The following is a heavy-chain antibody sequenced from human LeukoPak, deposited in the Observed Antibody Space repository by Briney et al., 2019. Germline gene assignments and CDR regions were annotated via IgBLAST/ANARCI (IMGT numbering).Heavy chain of an antibody. J-gene: IGHJ5*02. CDR3: ALYDFWSGYGGS. CDR2: INSDGSST. D-gene: IGHD3-3*01. V-gene: IGHV3-74*01. CDR1: GFTFSSYW. Sequence: PGGSLRLSCAASGFTFSSYWMHWVRQAPGKGLVWVSRINSDGSSTNYADFVKGRFTISRDNAKNTLYLQMNSLRVKDTAVYYCALYDFWSGYGGSWGQGTLVTVSS.